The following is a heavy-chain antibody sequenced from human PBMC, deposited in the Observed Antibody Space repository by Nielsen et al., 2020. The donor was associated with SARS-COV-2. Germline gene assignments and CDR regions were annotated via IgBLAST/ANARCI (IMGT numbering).Heavy chain of an antibody. CDR1: GFTFDDYA. CDR3: AKLAASDHDAFDI. Sequence: SLKISCAVSGFTFDDYAMHWVRQGPGKGLEWVSGISWNSGTKVYVDSVRGRFTVSSDNTKNSLYLHMNSLRPEDTALYYCAKLAASDHDAFDIWGQGTMVTVSS. D-gene: IGHD6-13*01. V-gene: IGHV3-9*01. J-gene: IGHJ3*02. CDR2: ISWNSGTK.